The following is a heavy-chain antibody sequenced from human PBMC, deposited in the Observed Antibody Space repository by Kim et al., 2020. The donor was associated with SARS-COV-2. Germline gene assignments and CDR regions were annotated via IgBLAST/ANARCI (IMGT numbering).Heavy chain of an antibody. CDR1: GFSLSTSGMC. CDR2: IDWDDDK. J-gene: IGHJ4*02. CDR3: ARIPEAGSAGAFDY. V-gene: IGHV2-70*11. D-gene: IGHD6-13*01. Sequence: SGPTLVNPTQTLTLTCTFSGFSLSTSGMCVSWIRQPPGKALEWLARIDWDDDKYYSTSLKTRLTISKDTSKNQVVLTMTNMDPVDTATYYCARIPEAGSAGAFDYWGQGTLVTVSS.